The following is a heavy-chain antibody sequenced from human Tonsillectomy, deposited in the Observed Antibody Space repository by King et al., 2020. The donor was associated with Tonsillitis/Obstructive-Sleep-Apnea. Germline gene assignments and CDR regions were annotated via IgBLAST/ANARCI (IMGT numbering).Heavy chain of an antibody. CDR1: GFSFSSYG. D-gene: IGHD6-25*01. CDR3: ARDVGSGSSPALDI. Sequence: QLVQSGGGVVQPGRSLRLSCAASGFSFSSYGMHWVRHGPGKGLEGVAIIYYDGNNKYYADSVKGRFTISRDNSKNTLYLQMNSLRAEDTAVYYCARDVGSGSSPALDIWGQGTMVTVSS. J-gene: IGHJ3*02. CDR2: IYYDGNNK. V-gene: IGHV3-33*01.